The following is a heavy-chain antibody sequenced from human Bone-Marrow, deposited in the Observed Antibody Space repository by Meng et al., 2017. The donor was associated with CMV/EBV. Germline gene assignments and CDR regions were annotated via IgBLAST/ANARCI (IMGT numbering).Heavy chain of an antibody. D-gene: IGHD3-22*01. J-gene: IGHJ6*02. Sequence: GGSLRRSCAAAGFTVSSNYMSWVRQAPGKGLEWVSVIYSGGSTYYADSVKGRFTISRDNSKNTLYLQMNSLRAEDTAVYYCARTPAPPVVISYYYGMDVWGQGTTVTVSS. CDR3: ARTPAPPVVISYYYGMDV. CDR1: GFTVSSNY. V-gene: IGHV3-66*01. CDR2: IYSGGST.